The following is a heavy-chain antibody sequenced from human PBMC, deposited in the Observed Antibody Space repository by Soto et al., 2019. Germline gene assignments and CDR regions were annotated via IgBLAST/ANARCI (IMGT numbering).Heavy chain of an antibody. D-gene: IGHD3-3*01. Sequence: GGSLRLSCAASGFTFSSYAMSWVRQVPGKGLEWVSAISGSGGSTYYADSVKGRFTISRDNSKNTLYLQMNSLRAEDTAVYYCAREPFWCCYPKNPYGMDVWGQGTTVTVSS. CDR2: ISGSGGST. J-gene: IGHJ6*02. CDR3: AREPFWCCYPKNPYGMDV. V-gene: IGHV3-23*01. CDR1: GFTFSSYA.